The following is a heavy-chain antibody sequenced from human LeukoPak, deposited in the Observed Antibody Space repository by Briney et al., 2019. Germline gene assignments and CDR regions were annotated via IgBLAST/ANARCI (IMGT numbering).Heavy chain of an antibody. V-gene: IGHV1-8*01. CDR3: ARGYCSGGSCYVGDHFDY. D-gene: IGHD2-15*01. CDR2: MNPNSGNT. CDR1: GYTFTSYD. J-gene: IGHJ4*02. Sequence: GASVKVSCKASGYTFTSYDINWVRQATGQGLEWRGWMNPNSGNTGYAQKFQGRVTMTRNTSISTSYMELSSLRSEDTAVYYCARGYCSGGSCYVGDHFDYWGQGTLVTVSS.